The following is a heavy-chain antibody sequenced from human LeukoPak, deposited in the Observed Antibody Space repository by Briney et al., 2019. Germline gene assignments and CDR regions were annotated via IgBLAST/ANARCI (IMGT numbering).Heavy chain of an antibody. CDR2: IYYSGST. D-gene: IGHD6-19*01. CDR3: ARLAVAGTDNWFDP. Sequence: SETLSLTCTVSGGSISSSSYYWGWIRQPPGKGLEWIGSIYYSGSTYYNPSLKSRVTISVDTSKNQFSLNLNSVTAADTAVYYCARLAVAGTDNWFDPWGQGTLVTVSS. J-gene: IGHJ5*02. V-gene: IGHV4-39*07. CDR1: GGSISSSSYY.